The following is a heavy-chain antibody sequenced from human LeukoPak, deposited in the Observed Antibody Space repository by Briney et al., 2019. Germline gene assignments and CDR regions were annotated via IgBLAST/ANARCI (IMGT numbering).Heavy chain of an antibody. D-gene: IGHD6-13*01. CDR2: IYYSGST. V-gene: IGHV4-59*01. Sequence: SETLSLTCTVSGGSISSYYWSWIRQPPGKGLEWIGYIYYSGSTNYNPSLKSRVTISVDTSKNQFSLKLSSVTAADTAVYYCARGRSSSSWYGTYYYYYYYMDVWGKGTTVTISS. CDR1: GGSISSYY. CDR3: ARGRSSSSWYGTYYYYYYYMDV. J-gene: IGHJ6*03.